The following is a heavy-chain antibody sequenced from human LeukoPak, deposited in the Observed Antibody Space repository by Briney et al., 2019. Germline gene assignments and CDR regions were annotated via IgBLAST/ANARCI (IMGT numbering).Heavy chain of an antibody. D-gene: IGHD3-22*01. CDR1: GFTFSSYG. Sequence: PGGSLRLSCAASGFTFSSYGMPWVRQAPGKGLEWVAVIWYDGSNKYYADSVKGRFTISRDNAKNSLYLQMNSLRAEDTAVYYCARFDVRDSSGYYCLDYWGQGTLVTVSS. V-gene: IGHV3-33*03. CDR2: IWYDGSNK. CDR3: ARFDVRDSSGYYCLDY. J-gene: IGHJ4*02.